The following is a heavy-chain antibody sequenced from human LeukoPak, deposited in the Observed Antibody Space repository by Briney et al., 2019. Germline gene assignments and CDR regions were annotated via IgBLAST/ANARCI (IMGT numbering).Heavy chain of an antibody. D-gene: IGHD2-21*02. CDR1: GYTFTSYA. CDR2: TNAGNGNT. V-gene: IGHV1-3*01. Sequence: ASVKVSCKASGYTFTSYAMHWVRQAPGQRLEWTGWTNAGNGNTKYSQKFQGRVTITRDTSASTAYMELSSLRSEDTAVYYCARDDCGGDCYSYFDYWGQGTLVTVSS. J-gene: IGHJ4*02. CDR3: ARDDCGGDCYSYFDY.